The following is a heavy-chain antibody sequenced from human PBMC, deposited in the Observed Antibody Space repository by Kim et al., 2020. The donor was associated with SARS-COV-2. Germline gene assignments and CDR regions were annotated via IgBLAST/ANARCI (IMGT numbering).Heavy chain of an antibody. D-gene: IGHD3-3*01. CDR1: GGSISSSNW. Sequence: SETLSLTCAVSGGSISSSNWWSWVRQPPGKGLEWIGEIYHSGSTNYNPSLKSRVTISVDKSKNQFSLKLSSVTAADTAVYYCARAVEADITIFGVVITPNWFDPWGQGTLVTVSS. CDR2: IYHSGST. J-gene: IGHJ5*02. V-gene: IGHV4-4*02. CDR3: ARAVEADITIFGVVITPNWFDP.